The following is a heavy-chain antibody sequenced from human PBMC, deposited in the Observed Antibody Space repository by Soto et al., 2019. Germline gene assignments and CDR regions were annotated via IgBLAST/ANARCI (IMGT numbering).Heavy chain of an antibody. CDR2: ISGSGGST. CDR3: ARRASGWFFDY. D-gene: IGHD6-19*01. Sequence: EVQLLESGGGLVQPGGSLRLSCAASGFTFSSYAMSWVRQAPGKGLEWVSVISGSGGSTYYADSVKGRFTISRDNSKNPRYRQMDSLRAEDTAAYCCARRASGWFFDYWGQGTLVTVSS. V-gene: IGHV3-23*01. CDR1: GFTFSSYA. J-gene: IGHJ4*02.